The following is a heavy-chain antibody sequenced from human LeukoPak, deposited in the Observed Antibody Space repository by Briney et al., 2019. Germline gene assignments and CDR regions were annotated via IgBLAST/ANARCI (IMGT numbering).Heavy chain of an antibody. J-gene: IGHJ4*02. Sequence: GGSLRLSCAASGFTFSSYGMHWVRQAPGKGLEWVAFIRCDGSNKYYADSVKGRFTISRDNSKNTLYLQMNSLRAEDTAVYYCAKALYGAYWGQGTLVTVSS. V-gene: IGHV3-30*02. D-gene: IGHD3-10*02. CDR2: IRCDGSNK. CDR3: AKALYGAY. CDR1: GFTFSSYG.